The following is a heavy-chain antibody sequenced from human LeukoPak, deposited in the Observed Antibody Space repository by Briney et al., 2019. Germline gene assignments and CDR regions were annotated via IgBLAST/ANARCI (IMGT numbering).Heavy chain of an antibody. D-gene: IGHD3-10*01. CDR1: GFTFISYA. J-gene: IGHJ4*02. CDR2: ISYDGSNK. Sequence: PGRSLRLSCAASGFTFISYAMHWVRQAPGQGLEWVAVISYDGSNKYYADSVTGRFTTSRDNSKNTLYPQMNTLRLEDTPPYFCSKGSPEYGELLGDYEYWGQGTLVTVAS. CDR3: SKGSPEYGELLGDYEY. V-gene: IGHV3-30*04.